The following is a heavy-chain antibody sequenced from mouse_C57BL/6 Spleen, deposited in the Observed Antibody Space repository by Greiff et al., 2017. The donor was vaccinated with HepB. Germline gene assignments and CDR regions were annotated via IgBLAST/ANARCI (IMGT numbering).Heavy chain of an antibody. D-gene: IGHD4-1*01. CDR3: ARGNWDGAYYFDY. V-gene: IGHV5-6*01. CDR2: ISSGGSYT. CDR1: GFTFSSYG. J-gene: IGHJ2*01. Sequence: EVQLVESGGDLVKPGGSLKLSCAASGFTFSSYGMSWVRQTPDKRLEWVATISSGGSYTYYPDSVKGRFTISSDNAKHTLYLQMSSLKSEDTAMYYCARGNWDGAYYFDYWGQGTTLTVSS.